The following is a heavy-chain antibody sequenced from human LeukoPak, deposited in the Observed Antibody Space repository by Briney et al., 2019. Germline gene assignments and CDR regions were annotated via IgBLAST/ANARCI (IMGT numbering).Heavy chain of an antibody. D-gene: IGHD6-13*01. V-gene: IGHV3-21*04. J-gene: IGHJ4*02. CDR3: AKGVGSSWRYYFDY. CDR1: GFTFSSYS. Sequence: GGSLRLSCAASGFTFSSYSMNWVRQAPGKGLEWVSSISSSSSYIYHADSVKGRFTISRDNAKNSLYLQMNSLRAEDTALYYCAKGVGSSWRYYFDYWGQGTLVTVSS. CDR2: ISSSSSYI.